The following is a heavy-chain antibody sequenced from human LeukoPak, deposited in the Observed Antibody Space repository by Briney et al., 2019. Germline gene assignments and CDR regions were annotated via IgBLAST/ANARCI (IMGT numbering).Heavy chain of an antibody. CDR3: ARVGAGEYYFDY. CDR2: IIPIFGTA. J-gene: IGHJ4*02. V-gene: IGHV1-69*13. Sequence: SVKVSCKTSGYSFTSYNLHWVRQAPGQGLEWMGGIIPIFGTANYAQKFQGRVTITADESTSTAYMELSSLRSEDTAVYYCARVGAGEYYFDYWGQGTLVTVSS. CDR1: GYSFTSYN. D-gene: IGHD3-10*01.